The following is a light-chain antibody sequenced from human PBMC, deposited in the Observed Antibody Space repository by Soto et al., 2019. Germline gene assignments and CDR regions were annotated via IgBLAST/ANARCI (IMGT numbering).Light chain of an antibody. V-gene: IGKV1-9*01. Sequence: IQLTQSPSSLSASVGDRVTITCRASQGISGYLACYQQKPGKAPKLLIYAASTLQSGVPSRFSGSGSGTDLTLTISSLQPEDFATYYCQQLDSYPLTFGGGTKVEIK. CDR2: AAS. CDR3: QQLDSYPLT. CDR1: QGISGY. J-gene: IGKJ4*01.